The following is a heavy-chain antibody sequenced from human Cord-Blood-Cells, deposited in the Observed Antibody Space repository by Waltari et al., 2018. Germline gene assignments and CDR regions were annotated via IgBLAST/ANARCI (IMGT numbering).Heavy chain of an antibody. CDR3: ASYCSGGSCYYFDY. D-gene: IGHD2-15*01. Sequence: QVQLVQSGAEVKKPGSSVKVSCKASGGTFSSYAISLVRQAPGQGLEWMGGSLPSYGTANDEQKFQGRVTITADEATGTAYMELSSLRSEDTAVYYCASYCSGGSCYYFDYWGQGTLVTVSS. CDR2: SLPSYGTA. J-gene: IGHJ4*02. CDR1: GGTFSSYA. V-gene: IGHV1-69*01.